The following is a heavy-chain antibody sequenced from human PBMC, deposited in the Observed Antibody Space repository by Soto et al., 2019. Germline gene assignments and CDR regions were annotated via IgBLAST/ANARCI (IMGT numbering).Heavy chain of an antibody. Sequence: EVQLVESGGGLVQPGGSLRLSCAASGFTFSSYSMNWVRQAPGKGLEWVSYISSSSSTIYYADSVKGRFTISRDNAKNSLYMQMNSLRAEDTAVYYCARANYYGSPWGFDYWGQGTLVTVSS. CDR3: ARANYYGSPWGFDY. CDR2: ISSSSSTI. CDR1: GFTFSSYS. D-gene: IGHD3-10*01. J-gene: IGHJ4*02. V-gene: IGHV3-48*01.